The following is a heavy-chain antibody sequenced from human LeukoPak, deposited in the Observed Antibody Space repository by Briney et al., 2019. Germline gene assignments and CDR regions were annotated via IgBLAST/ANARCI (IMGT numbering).Heavy chain of an antibody. Sequence: GGSRRLSCEASGFTFSTYAMSWVRQAPGKGLEWVAAISGGIMINTYYTDSVKGRFTISRDKSKNTLYLQMNSLRDDDTAVYYCEKDQVVAATHVSDIWGQGTMVTVSS. D-gene: IGHD3-16*01. CDR2: ISGGIMINT. J-gene: IGHJ3*02. CDR3: EKDQVVAATHVSDI. CDR1: GFTFSTYA. V-gene: IGHV3-23*01.